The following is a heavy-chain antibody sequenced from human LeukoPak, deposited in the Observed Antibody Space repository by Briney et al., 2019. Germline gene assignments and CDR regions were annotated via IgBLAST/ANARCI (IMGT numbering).Heavy chain of an antibody. CDR3: AKGLGSLSYYGVDV. D-gene: IGHD3-16*01. Sequence: GGSLRLSCAASGFAFSSYAMSWVRRAPGKGLEWVSAVSGNGGSTFYADSVKGRVTISRDNSKNTLYLLMNSLRAEDMAVYYCAKGLGSLSYYGVDVWGQGTTVTVSS. CDR1: GFAFSSYA. J-gene: IGHJ6*02. CDR2: VSGNGGST. V-gene: IGHV3-23*01.